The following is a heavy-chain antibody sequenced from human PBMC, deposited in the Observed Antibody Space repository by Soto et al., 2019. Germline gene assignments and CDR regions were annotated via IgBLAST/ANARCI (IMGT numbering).Heavy chain of an antibody. CDR2: IGTAGDT. V-gene: IGHV3-13*01. Sequence: PGGSLRLSCAASGFTFSSYGMHWVRQATGKGLEWVSAIGTAGDTYYPGSVKGRFTISRENAKNSLYLQMNSLRAEDTAVYYCARAGVGAHFNYWGQGTLVTVSS. D-gene: IGHD1-26*01. J-gene: IGHJ4*02. CDR3: ARAGVGAHFNY. CDR1: GFTFSSYG.